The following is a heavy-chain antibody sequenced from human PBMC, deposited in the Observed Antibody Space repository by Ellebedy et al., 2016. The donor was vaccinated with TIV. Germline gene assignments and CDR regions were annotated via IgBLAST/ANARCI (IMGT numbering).Heavy chain of an antibody. CDR3: CSGYYYNDDC. CDR2: LGVNTVNR. J-gene: IGHJ4*02. D-gene: IGHD3-22*01. V-gene: IGHV3-48*04. Sequence: GESLKISXTASGFGFSGYSMNWVRQAPGKGLEWVSYLGVNTVNRYYADSLKGRFTISRDNARNSEYLQMNSLTVEDTAVYYCCSGYYYNDDCWGQGTLVTVSS. CDR1: GFGFSGYS.